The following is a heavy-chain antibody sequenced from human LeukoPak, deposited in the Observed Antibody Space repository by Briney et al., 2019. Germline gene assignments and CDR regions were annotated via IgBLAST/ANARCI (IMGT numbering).Heavy chain of an antibody. CDR2: INSDGSST. J-gene: IGHJ4*02. V-gene: IGHV3-74*01. CDR1: GFTFSSYW. D-gene: IGHD6-19*01. CDR3: ARGPVAGSFDY. Sequence: GGSLRLSCAASGFTFSSYWMHWVRQAPGKGLVWVSRINSDGSSTSYADSVKGRFTISRDNAKNTLYLQTNSLRAEDTAVYYCARGPVAGSFDYWGQGTLVTVPA.